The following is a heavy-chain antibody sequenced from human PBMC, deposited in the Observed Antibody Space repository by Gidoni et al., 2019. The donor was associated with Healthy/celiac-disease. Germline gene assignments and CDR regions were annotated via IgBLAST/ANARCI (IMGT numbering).Heavy chain of an antibody. CDR1: GFTFDDYA. V-gene: IGHV3-43D*04. Sequence: EVQLVESGGVVVQPGGSLRLSCSASGFTFDDYAMHWVRQAPGKGLEWVSLIRWDGGSTYYADSVKGRFTISRDNSKNSLYLQMNSLRAEDTALYYCAKDSYSSGPGAGYYYYGMDVWGQGTTVTVSS. CDR3: AKDSYSSGPGAGYYYYGMDV. CDR2: IRWDGGST. D-gene: IGHD6-19*01. J-gene: IGHJ6*02.